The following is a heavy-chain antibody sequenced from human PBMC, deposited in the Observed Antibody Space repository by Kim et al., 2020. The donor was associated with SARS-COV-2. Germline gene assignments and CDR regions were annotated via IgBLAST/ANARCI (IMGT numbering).Heavy chain of an antibody. D-gene: IGHD2-15*01. V-gene: IGHV1-69*13. J-gene: IGHJ6*02. CDR2: IIPIFGTA. CDR1: GGTFSSYA. CDR3: AREVFCSGGSCLDYYYGMDV. Sequence: SVKVSCKASGGTFSSYAISWVRQAPGQGLEWMGGIIPIFGTANYAQKFQGRVTITADESTSTAYMELSSLRSEDTAVYYCAREVFCSGGSCLDYYYGMDVWGQGTTVPVSS.